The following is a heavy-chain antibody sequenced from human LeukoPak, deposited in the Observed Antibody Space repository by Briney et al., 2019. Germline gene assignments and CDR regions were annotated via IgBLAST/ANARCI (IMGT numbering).Heavy chain of an antibody. CDR1: GGTFSSYA. V-gene: IGHV1-69*04. CDR2: IFPILGIA. J-gene: IGHJ5*02. Sequence: GASVKVSCKASGGTFSSYAISWVRQAPGQGLEWMGRIFPILGIANYAQKFQGRVTITADKSTSTAYMELSSLRSEDTAVYYCARDSSGWYSDGEKGPNWFDPWGQGTLVTVSS. CDR3: ARDSSGWYSDGEKGPNWFDP. D-gene: IGHD6-19*01.